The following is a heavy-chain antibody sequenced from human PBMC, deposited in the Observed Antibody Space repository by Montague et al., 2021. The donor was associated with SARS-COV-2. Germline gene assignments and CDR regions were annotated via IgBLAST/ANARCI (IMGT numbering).Heavy chain of an antibody. V-gene: IGHV2-5*02. CDR2: IYWDDGK. Sequence: VKPTQTLTLTCTFSGFSLSTSGVGVGRIRQPPGKALEWLALIYWDDGKRYSPSLKSRLTITKDTSKNQVVLTMTNMDPVDTATYYCARRITIYAFDIWGQGTMVTVSS. CDR1: GFSLSTSGVG. D-gene: IGHD3-3*01. J-gene: IGHJ3*02. CDR3: ARRITIYAFDI.